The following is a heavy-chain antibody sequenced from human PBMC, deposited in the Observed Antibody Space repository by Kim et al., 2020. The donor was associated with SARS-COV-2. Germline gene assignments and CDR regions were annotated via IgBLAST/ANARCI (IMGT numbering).Heavy chain of an antibody. D-gene: IGHD6-19*01. V-gene: IGHV3-48*03. CDR3: ATDGSGWQFDY. CDR2: IRYSENTI. Sequence: GGSLRLSCAASGFNFSSFEMNWVRQAPGKGMEWVSYIRYSENTIYYADSVKGRFTISRDNAKNSLYLQMNSLRAEDTAVYYCATDGSGWQFDYWGQGTLVTVSS. CDR1: GFNFSSFE. J-gene: IGHJ4*02.